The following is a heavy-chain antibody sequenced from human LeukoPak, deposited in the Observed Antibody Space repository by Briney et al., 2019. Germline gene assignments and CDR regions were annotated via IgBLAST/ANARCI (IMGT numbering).Heavy chain of an antibody. Sequence: GGSLRLSCAASGFFFSSYAMSWVRQAPGKGLEWVSSISDSSKYTYYADSLKGRFTISRDNAKNSLFLQMHSLRAEDTAVYYCARVLEAAAFDYWGQGTLVTVSS. CDR3: ARVLEAAAFDY. D-gene: IGHD6-13*01. V-gene: IGHV3-21*01. J-gene: IGHJ4*02. CDR1: GFFFSSYA. CDR2: ISDSSKYT.